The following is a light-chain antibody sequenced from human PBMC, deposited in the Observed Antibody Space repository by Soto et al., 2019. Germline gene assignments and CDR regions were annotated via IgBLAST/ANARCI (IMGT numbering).Light chain of an antibody. J-gene: IGLJ2*01. CDR3: AAWDDSLKGVL. CDR1: SSNIGSNT. CDR2: SSD. V-gene: IGLV1-44*01. Sequence: QSVLTQPPSASGTPGQRVTISCSGGSSNIGSNTVNWYQHLSGTAPQLVIYSSDQRPSGVPERFSGSKSGTSASLAISGLQSEDEADYYCAAWDDSLKGVLFGGGTKLTVL.